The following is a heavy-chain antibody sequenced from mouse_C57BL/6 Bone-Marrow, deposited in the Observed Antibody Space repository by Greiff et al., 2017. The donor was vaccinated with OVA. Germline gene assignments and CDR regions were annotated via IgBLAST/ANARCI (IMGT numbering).Heavy chain of an antibody. CDR1: GYTFTDYY. J-gene: IGHJ1*03. CDR3: ARDRITTVVATDWYFDV. Sequence: VQLVESGPELVKPGASVKISCKASGYTFTDYYINWVKQRPGQGLAWIGWIFPGSGSTYYNEKFKGKATLTVDKSSSTAYMLLSSLTSEDSAVYFCARDRITTVVATDWYFDVWGTGTTVTVSS. CDR2: IFPGSGST. V-gene: IGHV1-75*01. D-gene: IGHD1-1*01.